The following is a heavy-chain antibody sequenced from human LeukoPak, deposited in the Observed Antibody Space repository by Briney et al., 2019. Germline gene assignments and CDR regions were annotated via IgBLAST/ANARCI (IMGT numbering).Heavy chain of an antibody. V-gene: IGHV3-15*01. CDR3: TTGYYGSGSYYLPGY. CDR2: IKSKTDGGTT. D-gene: IGHD3-10*01. CDR1: GFTFSNAW. Sequence: PGGSLGLSCAASGFTFSNAWMSWVRQAPGKGLEWVGRIKSKTDGGTTDYAAPVNGRFTISRDDSKNTLYLQMNSLKTEDTAVYYCTTGYYGSGSYYLPGYWGQGTLVTVSS. J-gene: IGHJ4*02.